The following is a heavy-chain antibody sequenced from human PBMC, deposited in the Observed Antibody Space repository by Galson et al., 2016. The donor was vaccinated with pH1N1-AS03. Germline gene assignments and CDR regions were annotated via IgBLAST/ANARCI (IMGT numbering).Heavy chain of an antibody. V-gene: IGHV3-7*03. CDR1: GFSFSSYW. J-gene: IGHJ4*02. CDR2: INQDGSAV. CDR3: TRGGYSSTWYWVY. D-gene: IGHD6-13*01. Sequence: SLRLSCAASGFSFSSYWMTWVRLTPGKGLEWVANINQDGSAVHYVDSVKGRFTISRDNAKNSLSLQMNSLRDEDTAVYYCTRGGYSSTWYWVYWGQGTLVPLSS.